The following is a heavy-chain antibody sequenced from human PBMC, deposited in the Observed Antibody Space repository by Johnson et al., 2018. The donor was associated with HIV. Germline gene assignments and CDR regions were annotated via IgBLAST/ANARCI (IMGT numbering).Heavy chain of an antibody. D-gene: IGHD3-10*01. CDR2: IWYDGSNK. CDR1: GFTFSSYG. CDR3: AKVDGSGTWGAFDI. V-gene: IGHV3-33*06. J-gene: IGHJ3*02. Sequence: QVQLVESGGGVVQPGRSLRLSCAASGFTFSSYGMHWVRQAPGKGLEWVAVIWYDGSNKYYADSVKCRFTISRDNSKNTLYLQMNSLRAEDTAVYYCAKVDGSGTWGAFDIWGQGTMVTVSS.